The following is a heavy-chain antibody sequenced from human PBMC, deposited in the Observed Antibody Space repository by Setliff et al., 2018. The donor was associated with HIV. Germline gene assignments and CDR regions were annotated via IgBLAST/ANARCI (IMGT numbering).Heavy chain of an antibody. CDR2: IYHNGST. V-gene: IGHV4-31*03. CDR1: GGSISIGGYY. D-gene: IGHD2-15*01. CDR3: ARGGGSRAATSSYYYMDV. Sequence: TLSLTCTVSGGSISIGGYYWGWFRQHPGKGLEWNGYIYHNGSTYYNPSLKSRLIISVDTSKNQFSLKLSSVTAADTAVYYCARGGGSRAATSSYYYMDVWGKGTTVTSP. J-gene: IGHJ6*03.